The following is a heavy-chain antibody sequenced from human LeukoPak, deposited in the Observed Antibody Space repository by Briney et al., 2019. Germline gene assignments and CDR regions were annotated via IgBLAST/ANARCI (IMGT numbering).Heavy chain of an antibody. CDR1: GFTFSSYS. D-gene: IGHD3-22*01. V-gene: IGHV3-21*01. CDR3: ARDYYDSSGYWAFNWFDP. Sequence: GGSLRLSCAASGFTFSSYSMNWVRQAPGKELEWVSSISSSSSYIYYADSVKGRFTISRDNAKNSLYLQMNSLRAEDTAVYYCARDYYDSSGYWAFNWFDPWGQGTLVTASS. J-gene: IGHJ5*02. CDR2: ISSSSSYI.